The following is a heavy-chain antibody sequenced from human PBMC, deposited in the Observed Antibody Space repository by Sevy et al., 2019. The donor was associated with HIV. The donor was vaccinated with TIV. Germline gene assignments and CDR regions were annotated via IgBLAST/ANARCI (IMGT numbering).Heavy chain of an antibody. CDR3: VRDFRRASDDIRDY. Sequence: GGSLRLSCEASGFTFTNYWMQWVRQAPGKGLRWVSHIAPDAGVPAYVDSVKGRFTTSSDNAKNTLYLQMSSLRAEDTAVYYCVRDFRRASDDIRDYWGRGTLVTVSS. V-gene: IGHV3-74*03. J-gene: IGHJ4*02. CDR1: GFTFTNYW. CDR2: IAPDAGVP.